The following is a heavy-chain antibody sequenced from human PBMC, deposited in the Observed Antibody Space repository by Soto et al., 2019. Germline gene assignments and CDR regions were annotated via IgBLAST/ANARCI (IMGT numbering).Heavy chain of an antibody. CDR3: ARDFSPASGSYYY. Sequence: ASVKVSCKASGGTFSSYAISWVRQAPGQGLEWMGGIIPIFGTANYAQKFQGRVTITADESTSTAYMELSSLRSEDTAVYYCARDFSPASGSYYYWGQGTLVTVSS. CDR2: IIPIFGTA. J-gene: IGHJ4*02. D-gene: IGHD1-26*01. CDR1: GGTFSSYA. V-gene: IGHV1-69*13.